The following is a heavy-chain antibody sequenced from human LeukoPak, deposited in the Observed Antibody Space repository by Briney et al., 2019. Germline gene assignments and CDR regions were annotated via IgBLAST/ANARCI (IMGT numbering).Heavy chain of an antibody. CDR1: GGSFSGYY. V-gene: IGHV4-34*01. Sequence: SETLSLTCAVYGGSFSGYYWSWIRQPPGKGLEWIGEINHSGSTNYNPSLKSRVTISVDTSKKQFSLNLSSVTAADTAIYYCAGVFSGRRPFELWGQGILVTVSS. CDR2: INHSGST. J-gene: IGHJ4*02. D-gene: IGHD3-10*01. CDR3: AGVFSGRRPFEL.